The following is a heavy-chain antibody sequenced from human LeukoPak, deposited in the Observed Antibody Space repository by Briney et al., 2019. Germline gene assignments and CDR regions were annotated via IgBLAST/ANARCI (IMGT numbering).Heavy chain of an antibody. Sequence: GGSLRLSCAASGFTFSSYEMSWVRQAPGKGLEWVSAISGSGGSTYYADSVKGRFTISRDNSKNTLYLQMNSLRAEDTAVYYCAKDGLLSGYFDYWGQGTLVTVSS. CDR3: AKDGLLSGYFDY. J-gene: IGHJ4*02. V-gene: IGHV3-23*01. CDR2: ISGSGGST. CDR1: GFTFSSYE. D-gene: IGHD2-2*01.